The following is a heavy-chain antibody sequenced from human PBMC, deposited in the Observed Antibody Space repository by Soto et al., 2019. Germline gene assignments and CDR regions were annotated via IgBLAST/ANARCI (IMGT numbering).Heavy chain of an antibody. D-gene: IGHD6-19*01. J-gene: IGHJ6*02. CDR1: GYTFTSYG. CDR3: AREPRVAVAGKSGYYYGMDV. CDR2: ISAYNGNT. Sequence: ASVKVSCKASGYTFTSYGISWVRQAPGQGLEWMGWISAYNGNTNYAQKLQGRVTMTTDTSTSTAYMELRSLRSDDTAVYYCAREPRVAVAGKSGYYYGMDVGGQGTTVTVSS. V-gene: IGHV1-18*01.